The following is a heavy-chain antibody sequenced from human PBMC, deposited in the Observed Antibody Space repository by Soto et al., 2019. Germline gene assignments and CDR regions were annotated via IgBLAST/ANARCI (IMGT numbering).Heavy chain of an antibody. Sequence: EVQLVESGGVLVQPGRSLRLSCTASGFTFDNYAMHWVRQAPGKGLEWVSGISWNSGSIGYADSVKGRFTISRDNAKNSLYLQMNSLRPEDTALYYCAKDKLGAGYSSGWYDYWGQGSLVTVSS. D-gene: IGHD6-19*01. CDR2: ISWNSGSI. V-gene: IGHV3-9*01. CDR3: AKDKLGAGYSSGWYDY. J-gene: IGHJ4*02. CDR1: GFTFDNYA.